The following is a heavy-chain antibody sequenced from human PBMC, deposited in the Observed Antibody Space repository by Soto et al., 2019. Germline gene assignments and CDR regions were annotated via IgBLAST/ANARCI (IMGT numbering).Heavy chain of an antibody. Sequence: ESGGGVVQPGRSLRLSCAASGFTFSTYAMHWVRQAPGKGLEWVAGASYDGSDKDYADSVKGRFTISRDNSKNTLYLQMSSLRVDDTAVYYCARGVGNNWNYVWFDPWGQGTLVTVSS. CDR3: ARGVGNNWNYVWFDP. CDR2: ASYDGSDK. D-gene: IGHD1-7*01. CDR1: GFTFSTYA. J-gene: IGHJ5*02. V-gene: IGHV3-30*03.